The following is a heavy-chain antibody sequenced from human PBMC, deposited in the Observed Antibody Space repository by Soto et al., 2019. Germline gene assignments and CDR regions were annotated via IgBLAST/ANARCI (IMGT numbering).Heavy chain of an antibody. J-gene: IGHJ4*02. V-gene: IGHV3-30*18. Sequence: GGSLRLSCAASGFTFSNYAMHWVRQAPGKGLEWVAIVSYDGDNEYYADSVRGRFFISRDNSRNTLYLQTSSLRHEDTAVYYCAKDLTPSVAGVIVWGQGTLVTFSS. CDR2: VSYDGDNE. D-gene: IGHD6-19*01. CDR1: GFTFSNYA. CDR3: AKDLTPSVAGVIV.